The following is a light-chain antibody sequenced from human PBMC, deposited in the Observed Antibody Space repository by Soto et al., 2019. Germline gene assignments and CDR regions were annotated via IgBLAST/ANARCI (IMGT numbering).Light chain of an antibody. J-gene: IGKJ4*01. CDR3: QQTRSYPST. V-gene: IGKV3-20*01. CDR2: GAS. Sequence: EIVLTQSPDTLSFSPGEIATLSCRPSQSISSNFLAWYQQKPGQAPRLLIYGASTLQSGVPSRFSGSGSGTDFTLTINSLQAEDFATYYCQQTRSYPSTFGGGTKVDNK. CDR1: QSISSNF.